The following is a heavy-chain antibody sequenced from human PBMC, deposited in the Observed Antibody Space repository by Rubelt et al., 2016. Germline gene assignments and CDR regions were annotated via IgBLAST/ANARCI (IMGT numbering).Heavy chain of an antibody. CDR2: ISGSGCST. D-gene: IGHD3-10*01. J-gene: IGHJ4*02. CDR3: AKGMVRGGMDYCDY. CDR1: GFTFSSYA. Sequence: EMQLLESGGGLVQPGGCLRLSCAASGFTFSSYAMSWVRPAPGKGLEWVSAISGSGCSTCYADSVKGRVTISANSSKNTRDRKMNSLRAEDTAVYYGAKGMVRGGMDYCDYWGQGTLVTVSS. V-gene: IGHV3-23*01.